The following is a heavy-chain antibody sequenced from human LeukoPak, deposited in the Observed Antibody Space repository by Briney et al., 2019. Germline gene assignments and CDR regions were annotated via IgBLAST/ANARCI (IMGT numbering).Heavy chain of an antibody. V-gene: IGHV3-74*01. CDR1: GFTFSSYW. CDR2: IKSDGST. CDR3: ARAPSEIGGYYPEYFRH. J-gene: IGHJ1*01. Sequence: GGSLRLSCAASGFTFSSYWTHWVRHAPGKGLVWVSRIKSDGSTRYADSVKGRFTISRDNAKNTVSLQMNSLRAEDTGVYYCARAPSEIGGYYPEYFRHWGQGTLVTVSP. D-gene: IGHD3-22*01.